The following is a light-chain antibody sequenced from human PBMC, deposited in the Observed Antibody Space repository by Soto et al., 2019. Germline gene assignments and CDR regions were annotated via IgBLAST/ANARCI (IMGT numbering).Light chain of an antibody. CDR1: QRISRW. CDR3: QEYTTYSRT. V-gene: IGKV1-5*01. Sequence: DIQMTQSPSTLSASVGDRVTITCRASQRISRWLACYQQKPGKAPTVLIYDVSTLESGVPSRFSGGGSGTEFTLTITSLQPDDFATYYCQEYTTYSRTFGQGTKVEVK. J-gene: IGKJ1*01. CDR2: DVS.